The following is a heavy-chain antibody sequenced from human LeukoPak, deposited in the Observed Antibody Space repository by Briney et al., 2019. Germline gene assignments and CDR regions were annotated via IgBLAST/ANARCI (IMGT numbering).Heavy chain of an antibody. CDR3: ARREVLSITIFVVVITGGGMYV. CDR2: ISAYNGNT. D-gene: IGHD3-3*01. Sequence: GASVKVSCKASGYTFTSYGISWVRQAPGQGLEWMGWISAYNGNTNYAQKLQGRVTMTTDTSTSTAYMELRSLRSEDTAVYYCARREVLSITIFVVVITGGGMYVWGQGTTVTVSS. J-gene: IGHJ6*02. V-gene: IGHV1-18*04. CDR1: GYTFTSYG.